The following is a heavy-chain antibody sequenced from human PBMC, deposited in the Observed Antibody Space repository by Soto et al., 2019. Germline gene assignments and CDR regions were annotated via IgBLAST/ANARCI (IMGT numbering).Heavy chain of an antibody. CDR3: AGGADITIFGVVTDYFDY. CDR2: IIPIFGTA. V-gene: IGHV1-69*13. J-gene: IGHJ4*02. CDR1: GGTFSSYA. Sequence: SVKVSCKASGGTFSSYAISWVRQAPGQGLEWMGGIIPIFGTANYAQKFQGRVTITADESTSTAYMELSSLRSEDTAVYYCAGGADITIFGVVTDYFDYWGQGTLVTVSS. D-gene: IGHD3-3*01.